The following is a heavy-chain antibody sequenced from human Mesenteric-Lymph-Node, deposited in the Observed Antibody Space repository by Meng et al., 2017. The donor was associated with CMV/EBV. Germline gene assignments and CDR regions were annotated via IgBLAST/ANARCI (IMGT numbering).Heavy chain of an antibody. CDR2: ISGSSSYI. Sequence: GGSLRLSCAASGFTFSSYAMNWVRQAPGKGLEWVSSISGSSSYIYYTDSVKGRFTISGDNAKNSLYLQMDGLRADDTAVYYCARGIQLWSYSFDYWGPGTLVTVSS. D-gene: IGHD5-18*01. CDR1: GFTFSSYA. J-gene: IGHJ4*02. V-gene: IGHV3-21*01. CDR3: ARGIQLWSYSFDY.